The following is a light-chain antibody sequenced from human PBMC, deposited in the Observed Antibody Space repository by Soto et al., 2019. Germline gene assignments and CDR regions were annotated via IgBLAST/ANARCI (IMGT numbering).Light chain of an antibody. Sequence: QSALTQPASVSGSPGQSITISGTGTSGDIGTYNYVSWYQQYPGKPPKLIIYEVINRPSGVSYRFSGSKSGNTASLTISGLQAEDEADYYCSSYTSGNTAVIFGGGTMLTVL. J-gene: IGLJ2*01. CDR3: SSYTSGNTAVI. CDR2: EVI. V-gene: IGLV2-14*01. CDR1: SGDIGTYNY.